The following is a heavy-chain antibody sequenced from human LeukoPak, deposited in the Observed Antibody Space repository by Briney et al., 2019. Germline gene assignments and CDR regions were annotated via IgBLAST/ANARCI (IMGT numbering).Heavy chain of an antibody. J-gene: IGHJ4*02. V-gene: IGHV1-18*01. CDR2: ISAYNGNT. CDR1: GYTFTSYG. D-gene: IGHD5-18*01. Sequence: ASVKVSCKASGYTFTSYGISWVRQAPGQGLEWMGWISAYNGNTNYAQKLQGRVTITTDTSTSTAYTELRGLRSEDTAPYYSARDFLDTAMGDYWGQGTLVTVSS. CDR3: ARDFLDTAMGDY.